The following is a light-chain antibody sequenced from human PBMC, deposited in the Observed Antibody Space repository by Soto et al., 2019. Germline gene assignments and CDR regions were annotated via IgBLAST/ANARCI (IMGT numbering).Light chain of an antibody. CDR3: QKYCSSPT. CDR1: QSVSSSY. V-gene: IGKV3-20*01. CDR2: GSS. J-gene: IGKJ4*01. Sequence: EIVLTQSPGSLSLSPGERATLSCRASQSVSSSYLAWYQQKRGQAPRLLVDGSSSRSTGIPNRFSGSGSGTDFTLTISRLEPADSAVYYCQKYCSSPTFGGGTKVEIK.